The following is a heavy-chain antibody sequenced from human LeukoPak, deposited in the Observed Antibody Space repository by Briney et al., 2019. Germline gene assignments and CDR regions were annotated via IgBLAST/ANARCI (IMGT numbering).Heavy chain of an antibody. CDR3: VRDGRADGLYFDL. Sequence: PGGSLRLSCAASGFAFSTYWMNWVRHAPGKGLERVASINQEGTEKYYLDSVKGRFTISRDNAKNSLDLQMNSLRAEDTAVYYCVRDGRADGLYFDLWGQGTLVTVSS. CDR1: GFAFSTYW. J-gene: IGHJ4*02. D-gene: IGHD6-13*01. V-gene: IGHV3-7*01. CDR2: INQEGTEK.